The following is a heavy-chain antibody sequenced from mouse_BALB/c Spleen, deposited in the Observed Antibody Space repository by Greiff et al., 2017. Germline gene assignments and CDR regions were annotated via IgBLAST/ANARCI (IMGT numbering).Heavy chain of an antibody. V-gene: IGHV5-17*02. CDR2: ISSGSSTI. CDR1: GFTFSSFG. Sequence: EVKLVESGGGLVQPGGSRKLSCAASGFTFSSFGMHWVRQAPEKGLEWVAYISSGSSTIYYADTVKGRFTISRDNPKNTLFLQMTSLRSEDTAMYYCARRDSYFDYWGQGTTLTVSS. J-gene: IGHJ2*01. CDR3: ARRDSYFDY.